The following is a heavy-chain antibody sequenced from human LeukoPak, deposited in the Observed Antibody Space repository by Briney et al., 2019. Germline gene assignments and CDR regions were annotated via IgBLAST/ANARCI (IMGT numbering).Heavy chain of an antibody. D-gene: IGHD2-2*01. CDR2: INHSGST. CDR3: ARGRLTDHGRGHCSSTSCSENDY. J-gene: IGHJ4*02. V-gene: IGHV4-34*01. CDR1: GGSFSDYY. Sequence: SETLSLTCAVYGGSFSDYYWSWIRQPPGKGLEWIGEINHSGSTNYNPSLKSRVTISVDTSKNQFSLKLSSVTAADTAVYYCARGRLTDHGRGHCSSTSCSENDYWGQGTLVTVSS.